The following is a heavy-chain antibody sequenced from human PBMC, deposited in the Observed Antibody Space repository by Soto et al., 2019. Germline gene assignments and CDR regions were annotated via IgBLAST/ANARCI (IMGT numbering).Heavy chain of an antibody. J-gene: IGHJ3*02. CDR3: ARGLYGDYSWEASDI. V-gene: IGHV4-59*01. CDR1: SGSISTYY. CDR2: VYYSGYT. D-gene: IGHD4-17*01. Sequence: QVQLQESGPGLVKPSETLSLTCTVSSGSISTYYWSWIRQPPGKGLEWIGYVYYSGYTNCNPSLKGRVTISVDTSKNQFSLKLTSVTAADTAVYYCARGLYGDYSWEASDIWGQGTMVTVSS.